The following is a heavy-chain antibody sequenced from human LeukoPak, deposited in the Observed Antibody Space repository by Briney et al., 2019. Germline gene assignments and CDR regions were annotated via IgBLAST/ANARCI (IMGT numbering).Heavy chain of an antibody. CDR1: GYKFRSHG. J-gene: IGHJ4*02. CDR3: ARGSYGEVTFDY. Sequence: ASVKVSCKASGYKFRSHGITWVRQAPGQGLEWVAWISGDSGNTNHAQKLQGRVTMTTDTSTSTVYMELTSLTSDDTAVYYCARGSYGEVTFDYWGQGTLVTVSS. V-gene: IGHV1-18*04. D-gene: IGHD4-17*01. CDR2: ISGDSGNT.